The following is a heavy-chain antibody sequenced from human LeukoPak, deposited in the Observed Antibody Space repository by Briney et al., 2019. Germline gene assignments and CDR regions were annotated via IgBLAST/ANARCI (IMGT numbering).Heavy chain of an antibody. J-gene: IGHJ3*02. CDR3: ARASYGYCSSTSCYHDAFDI. CDR1: GGSISSGDHY. CDR2: IYYGGST. V-gene: IGHV4-30-4*08. Sequence: PSETLSLTCTVSGGSISSGDHYCTWIRQPPGKGLEWIGYIYYGGSTYYNPSLKSRVTISVDTSKNQFSLKLSSVTAADTAVYYCARASYGYCSSTSCYHDAFDIWGQGTMVTVSS. D-gene: IGHD2-2*01.